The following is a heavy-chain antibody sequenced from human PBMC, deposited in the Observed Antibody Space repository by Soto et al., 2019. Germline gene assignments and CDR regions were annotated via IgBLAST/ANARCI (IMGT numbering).Heavy chain of an antibody. CDR3: AKKRFGELLAQTDYYYYGMDV. Sequence: GGSLRLSCAASGFTFSSYAMSWVRQAPGKGLEWVSAISGSGGSTYYADSVKGRFTISRDNSKNTLYLQMNSLRAEDTAVYYCAKKRFGELLAQTDYYYYGMDVWGQGTTVTVSS. CDR1: GFTFSSYA. J-gene: IGHJ6*02. CDR2: ISGSGGST. D-gene: IGHD3-10*01. V-gene: IGHV3-23*01.